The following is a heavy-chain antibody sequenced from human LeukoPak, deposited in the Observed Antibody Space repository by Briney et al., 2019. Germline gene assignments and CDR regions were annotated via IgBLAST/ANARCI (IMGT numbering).Heavy chain of an antibody. V-gene: IGHV3-23*01. CDR2: ISGSGGST. D-gene: IGHD3-10*01. Sequence: PGGSLRLSCAASGFTFRSYAMNWVRQAPGKGLEWVSVISGSGGSTYYADSVKGRFTISRDNSKNTLYLQMNSLRAEDTAVYYCSLSGDKDAFDIWGQGTKVTVSS. J-gene: IGHJ3*02. CDR3: SLSGDKDAFDI. CDR1: GFTFRSYA.